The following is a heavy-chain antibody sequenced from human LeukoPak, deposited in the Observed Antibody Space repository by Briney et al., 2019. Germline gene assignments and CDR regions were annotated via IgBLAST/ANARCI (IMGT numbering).Heavy chain of an antibody. D-gene: IGHD6-19*01. CDR2: IYSGGST. CDR3: ARRAAIQWLVLSFDY. CDR1: GFTFSSYW. J-gene: IGHJ4*02. V-gene: IGHV3-66*04. Sequence: GGSLRLSCAASGFTFSSYWMTWVRQAPGKGLEWVSLIYSGGSTYYADSVKGRFTISRDNSKNTLYLQMNSLRAEDTAVYYCARRAAIQWLVLSFDYWGQGTLVTVSS.